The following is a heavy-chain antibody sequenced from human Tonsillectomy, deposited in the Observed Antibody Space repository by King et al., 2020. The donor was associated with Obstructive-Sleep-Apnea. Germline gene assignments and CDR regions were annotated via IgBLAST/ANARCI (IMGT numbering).Heavy chain of an antibody. Sequence: VQLVESGGGVVQPGRSLRLSCAASGFTFSSYAMHWVRQAPGTGLEWGAVISYDGSNKYYADSVKGRFTISRDNSKNTLYLQMNSLRAEDTAVYYCAREGEAVALGGYFDYWGQGTLVTVSS. CDR2: ISYDGSNK. D-gene: IGHD6-19*01. J-gene: IGHJ4*02. CDR3: AREGEAVALGGYFDY. CDR1: GFTFSSYA. V-gene: IGHV3-30*04.